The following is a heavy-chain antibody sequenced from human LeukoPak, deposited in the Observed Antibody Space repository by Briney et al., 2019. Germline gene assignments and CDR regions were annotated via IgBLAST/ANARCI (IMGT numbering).Heavy chain of an antibody. CDR2: IISSSSTI. J-gene: IGHJ4*02. CDR1: GFTFSSYN. CDR3: ARAFDY. Sequence: GGSLRLSCAASGFTFSSYNMNWVRQAPGKGLEWVSYIISSSSTIYYADSVKGRFTISRDNAENSLYLQMNSLRAEDTAVYYCARAFDYWGQGTLVTVSS. V-gene: IGHV3-48*01.